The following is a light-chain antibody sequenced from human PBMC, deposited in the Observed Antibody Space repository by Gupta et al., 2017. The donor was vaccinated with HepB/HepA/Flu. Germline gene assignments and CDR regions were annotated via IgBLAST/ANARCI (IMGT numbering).Light chain of an antibody. CDR2: DVN. J-gene: IGLJ2*01. CDR1: SSDVGAYDA. CDR3: SSFSRTSTLVV. Sequence: QSALTQPASVSGSLGQSITISCTGTSSDVGAYDAVSWYQQYPGKAPKLLIYDVNSRPSGVSNRFSGSKSGNTASLTISGLQAEDETDYYCSSFSRTSTLVVLGGGTKLTVL. V-gene: IGLV2-14*03.